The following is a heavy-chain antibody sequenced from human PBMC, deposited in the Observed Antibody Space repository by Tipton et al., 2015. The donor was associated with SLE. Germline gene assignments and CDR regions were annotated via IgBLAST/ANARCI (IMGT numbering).Heavy chain of an antibody. J-gene: IGHJ6*04. Sequence: TLSLTCTVSGGSISSHYWSWIRQPPGKGLEWIGYIYYSGSTNYNPSLKSRVTISVDTSKNQFSLKLSSVTAADTAVYYCARQYSSNGMDVWGKGTTVTVSS. CDR2: IYYSGST. CDR3: ARQYSSNGMDV. D-gene: IGHD6-13*01. V-gene: IGHV4-59*08. CDR1: GGSISSHY.